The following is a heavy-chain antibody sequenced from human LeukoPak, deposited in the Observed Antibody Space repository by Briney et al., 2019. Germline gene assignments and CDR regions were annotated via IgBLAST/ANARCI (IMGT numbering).Heavy chain of an antibody. D-gene: IGHD3-9*01. CDR1: GFTFSSYS. J-gene: IGHJ4*02. V-gene: IGHV3-21*01. Sequence: GGSLRLSCAASGFTFSSYSMNWVRQAPGKGLEWVSSISSSSSYIYYADSVKGRFTISRDNSKNTLYLQMNSLRAEDTAVYYCAKDGAKGLRYFDWLSHFDYWGQGTLVTVSS. CDR2: ISSSSSYI. CDR3: AKDGAKGLRYFDWLSHFDY.